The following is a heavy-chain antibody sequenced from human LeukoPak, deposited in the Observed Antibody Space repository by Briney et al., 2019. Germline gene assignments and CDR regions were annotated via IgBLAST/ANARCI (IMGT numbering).Heavy chain of an antibody. CDR3: ARQSGTYWGLDY. Sequence: ASVRVSCKASGYTFTDYYIHWVRQAPGHGLEWLGWMNVKTGATSSAQKFPGRFTMTRDTSIGTASMEFSSLTSDDTAVYYCARQSGTYWGLDYWGQGTLVTVSS. J-gene: IGHJ4*02. D-gene: IGHD1-26*01. CDR2: MNVKTGAT. CDR1: GYTFTDYY. V-gene: IGHV1-2*02.